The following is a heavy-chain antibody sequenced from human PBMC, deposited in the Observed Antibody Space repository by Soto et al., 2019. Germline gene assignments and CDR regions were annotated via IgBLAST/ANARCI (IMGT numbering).Heavy chain of an antibody. D-gene: IGHD6-6*01. CDR2: IYYSGST. Sequence: TLSLTCTVSGGSISSGDYYWSWIRQPPGKGLEWIGYIYYSGSTYYNPSLRSRVTISVDTSKNQFSLKLSSVTAADTAVYYCARGPNDEYSSSYFDYWGQGTLGTVSS. CDR3: ARGPNDEYSSSYFDY. CDR1: GGSISSGDYY. J-gene: IGHJ4*02. V-gene: IGHV4-30-4*01.